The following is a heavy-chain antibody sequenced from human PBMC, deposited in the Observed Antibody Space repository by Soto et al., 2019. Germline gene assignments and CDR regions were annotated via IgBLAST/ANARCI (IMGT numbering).Heavy chain of an antibody. CDR3: ARDLGEVLWFGEFLAFYGMDV. Sequence: SVKVSCKASGGTFSSYAISWVRQAPGQGLEWMGGIIPIFGTANYAQKLQGRDTITTDASISTAYMELSRLRSDDTAVYYCARDLGEVLWFGEFLAFYGMDVWGQGTTVTVSS. V-gene: IGHV1-69*05. CDR1: GGTFSSYA. D-gene: IGHD3-10*01. CDR2: IIPIFGTA. J-gene: IGHJ6*02.